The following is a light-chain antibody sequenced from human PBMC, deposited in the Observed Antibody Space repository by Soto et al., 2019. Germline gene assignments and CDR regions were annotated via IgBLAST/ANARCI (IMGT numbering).Light chain of an antibody. CDR1: QNIRSR. CDR2: DAS. Sequence: QWTKSPSTLSASVGDRVTITCRASQNIRSRLAWFQQKPGKAPKLLIYDASSLESGVPQRFSGSGSGTEFTLTISSLQTDDFSTYYCQQYHSYWTLGQGTKVDIK. V-gene: IGKV1-5*01. J-gene: IGKJ1*01. CDR3: QQYHSYWT.